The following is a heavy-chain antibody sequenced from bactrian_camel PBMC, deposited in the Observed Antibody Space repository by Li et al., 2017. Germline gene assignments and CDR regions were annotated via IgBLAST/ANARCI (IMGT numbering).Heavy chain of an antibody. CDR1: GYRYSKYC. CDR3: AADRGGRACGAVWRSYRVTGY. J-gene: IGHJ4*01. CDR2: IDRDGNR. V-gene: IGHV3S53*01. Sequence: QVQLVESGGGSVQAGGSLRLSCVASGYRYSKYCMGWFRQPPGKEREGVASIDRDGNRSYSDAVKGRFTVSKDNAKNILYLQMNNLKPEDTAMYYCAADRGGRACGAVWRSYRVTGYRGQGTQVTVS. D-gene: IGHD2*01.